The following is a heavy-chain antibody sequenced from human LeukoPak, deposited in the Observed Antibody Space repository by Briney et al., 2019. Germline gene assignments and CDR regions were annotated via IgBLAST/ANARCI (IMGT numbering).Heavy chain of an antibody. J-gene: IGHJ5*02. V-gene: IGHV3-23*01. D-gene: IGHD3-16*01. Sequence: GGSLRLSCAASGFSFSSYGMSWVRQAPGKGLEWVSAITGSGGTTYYADSVKGRFIISRDNSKNTLYLQMNSLRAEDTAVYYCAKNSYYPGGWFDPWGQGTLVTVSS. CDR1: GFSFSSYG. CDR2: ITGSGGTT. CDR3: AKNSYYPGGWFDP.